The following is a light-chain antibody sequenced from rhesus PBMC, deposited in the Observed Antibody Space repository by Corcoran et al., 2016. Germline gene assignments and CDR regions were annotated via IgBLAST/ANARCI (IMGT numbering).Light chain of an antibody. CDR3: QRHNSYPRT. J-gene: IGKJ1*01. CDR1: QGISSY. CDR2: AAS. V-gene: IGKV1-25*01. Sequence: DIQMTQSPSSLSASVGDRVTITCRASQGISSYLAWYQQKPGKAPKLLVYAASTLHSGVPSRVSGSGSGTAFTLTLSRLQPEDFATYYCQRHNSYPRTFGQGTKVKIK.